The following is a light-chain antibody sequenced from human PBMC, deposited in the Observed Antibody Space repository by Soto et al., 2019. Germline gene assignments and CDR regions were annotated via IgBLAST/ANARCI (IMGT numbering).Light chain of an antibody. V-gene: IGKV3-15*01. CDR1: QFIGSN. CDR2: DAS. Sequence: MTQSPVTLSVSPGERATLSCRARQFIGSNLAWYQQKPAQHPRLLIYDASTRATGIPARFSGSGSGKEFTLTLSSLQSEDFAVYYCQQYNNWPPLTFGGGTKVDIK. J-gene: IGKJ4*01. CDR3: QQYNNWPPLT.